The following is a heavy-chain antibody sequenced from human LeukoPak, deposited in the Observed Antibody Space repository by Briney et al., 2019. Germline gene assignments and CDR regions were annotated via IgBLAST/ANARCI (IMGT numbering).Heavy chain of an antibody. Sequence: GASVKVSCKASGYTFTSYYMHWVRQAPGQGLEWMGWINPNSGGTNYAQKFQGRVTMTRDTSISTAYMELSRLRSDDTAVYYCATDIVATTRWKYYFDYWGQGTLVTVSS. CDR2: INPNSGGT. J-gene: IGHJ4*02. CDR3: ATDIVATTRWKYYFDY. CDR1: GYTFTSYY. D-gene: IGHD5-12*01. V-gene: IGHV1-2*02.